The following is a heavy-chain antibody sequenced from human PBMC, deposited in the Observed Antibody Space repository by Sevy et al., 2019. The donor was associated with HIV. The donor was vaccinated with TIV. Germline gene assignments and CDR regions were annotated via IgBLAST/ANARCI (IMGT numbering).Heavy chain of an antibody. CDR3: ATSRSGYFDSSGYYIY. Sequence: GESLKISCKGSGYSFTSHWIGWVRHMPGNGLEWMGIIYPDDSDTRYSPSFQGQVTFSADKSISTAYLQWRSLKASDTAMYYCATSRSGYFDSSGYYIYWGQGTLVTVSS. CDR1: GYSFTSHW. CDR2: IYPDDSDT. J-gene: IGHJ4*02. V-gene: IGHV5-51*01. D-gene: IGHD3-22*01.